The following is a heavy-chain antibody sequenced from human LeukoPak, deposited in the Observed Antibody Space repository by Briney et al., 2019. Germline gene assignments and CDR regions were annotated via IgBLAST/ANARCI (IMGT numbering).Heavy chain of an antibody. CDR2: IIAMSGKT. D-gene: IGHD3-16*01. Sequence: SSVKVSCKASGGPFSHYALTWVRQAPGQGLEWMGGIIAMSGKTNYGQRLQGGITITADASTSTAYMALSTLRSDDTAVYYCASRIWGIDFWGQGTLVTVSS. V-gene: IGHV1-69*01. J-gene: IGHJ4*02. CDR3: ASRIWGIDF. CDR1: GGPFSHYA.